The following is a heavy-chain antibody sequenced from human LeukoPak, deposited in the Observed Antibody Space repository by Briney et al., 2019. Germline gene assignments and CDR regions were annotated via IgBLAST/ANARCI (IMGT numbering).Heavy chain of an antibody. CDR2: INHSGST. CDR1: GGSFSGYY. Sequence: SETLSLTCAVYGGSFSGYYWSWIRQPPGKGLEWIGEINHSGSTNYNPSLKSRVTLSVDTSKNQFSLKLSSVTAADTAVYYCARSLTDFDYWGQGTLVTVSS. J-gene: IGHJ4*02. V-gene: IGHV4-34*01. CDR3: ARSLTDFDY. D-gene: IGHD2-21*02.